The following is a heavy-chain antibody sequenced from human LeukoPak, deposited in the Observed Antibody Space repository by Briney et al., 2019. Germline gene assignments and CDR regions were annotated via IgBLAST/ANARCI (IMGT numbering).Heavy chain of an antibody. CDR1: GFTFSSYG. D-gene: IGHD2-2*02. V-gene: IGHV3-30*02. CDR3: AKDGAPLAYCSSTSCYTKYAFDI. J-gene: IGHJ3*02. CDR2: IRYDGSNK. Sequence: PGGSLKLSCAASGFTFSSYGMHWVRQAPGKGLEWVAFIRYDGSNKYYADSVKGRFTISRDNSTNTLYLQMNSLRAEDTAVYYCAKDGAPLAYCSSTSCYTKYAFDIWGQGTMVTVSS.